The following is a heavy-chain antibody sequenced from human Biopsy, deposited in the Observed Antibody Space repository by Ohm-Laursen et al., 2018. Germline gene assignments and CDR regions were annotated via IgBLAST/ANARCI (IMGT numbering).Heavy chain of an antibody. CDR1: GGSFSTYY. CDR2: IDYRGST. V-gene: IGHV4-59*07. D-gene: IGHD3-22*01. CDR3: ARVSRSIYDSTLDSFNI. Sequence: SDTLSLTCRVSGGSFSTYYWTWIRQPPGKGLEWIACIDYRGSTNYNPSLKSRVSISIDTSKNQLSLRLNSVTAADTAVYYCARVSRSIYDSTLDSFNIWGPGTMVTVSS. J-gene: IGHJ3*02.